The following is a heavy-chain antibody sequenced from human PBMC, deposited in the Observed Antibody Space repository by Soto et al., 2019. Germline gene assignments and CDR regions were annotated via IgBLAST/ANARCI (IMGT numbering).Heavy chain of an antibody. J-gene: IGHJ6*02. CDR3: AREDYGDYGGDYYSYCGMDV. CDR2: IYTSGST. CDR1: GGSISSYY. Sequence: PSETLSLTCTVSGGSISSYYWSWIRQPAGKGLEWIGRIYTSGSTNYNPSLKSRVTMSVDTSNNQFSLKLSSVTAADTAVYYCAREDYGDYGGDYYSYCGMDVWGQGTTVTVSS. D-gene: IGHD4-17*01. V-gene: IGHV4-4*07.